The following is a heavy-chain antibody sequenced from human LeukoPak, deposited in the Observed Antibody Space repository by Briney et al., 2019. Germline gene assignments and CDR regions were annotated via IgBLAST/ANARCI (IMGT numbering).Heavy chain of an antibody. Sequence: SETLSLTCAVYGGSFSDYYWTWIRQTPGKGLEWIGDMSPSGSPNYNPSLKSRVTIPVDTSKNQFSLKLRSVTAADTAVYYCARLPGIAAVWGQGTLVIVSS. V-gene: IGHV4-34*01. D-gene: IGHD6-13*01. CDR1: GGSFSDYY. CDR2: MSPSGSP. J-gene: IGHJ1*01. CDR3: ARLPGIAAV.